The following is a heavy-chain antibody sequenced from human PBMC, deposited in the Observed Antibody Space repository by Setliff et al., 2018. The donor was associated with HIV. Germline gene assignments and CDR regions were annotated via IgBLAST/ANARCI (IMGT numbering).Heavy chain of an antibody. V-gene: IGHV1-69*13. CDR2: IVPIFGTP. Sequence: ASVKVSCKASGDNFNGHSISWVRQAPGQGLEWMGGIVPIFGTPNYAQKFKGRLTITADESTSTVYMELSSLRSEDTAVYFCARDSRDIVVVIAPEPEPYYYYGMDVWGEGTTVTVSS. CDR3: ARDSRDIVVVIAPEPEPYYYYGMDV. J-gene: IGHJ6*04. D-gene: IGHD2-15*01. CDR1: GDNFNGHS.